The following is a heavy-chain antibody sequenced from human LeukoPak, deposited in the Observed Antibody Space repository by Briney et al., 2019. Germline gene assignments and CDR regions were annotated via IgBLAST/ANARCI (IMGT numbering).Heavy chain of an antibody. D-gene: IGHD3-22*01. Sequence: ASVKVSCKASGYTFTGYYMHWVRQAPGQGLEWMGWINPNSGGTNYAQKFQGRVTMTRDTSISTAYMGLSRLRSDDTAVYYCARVYYYDSSGYHGGYAFDIWGQGTMVTVSS. CDR1: GYTFTGYY. J-gene: IGHJ3*02. V-gene: IGHV1-2*02. CDR3: ARVYYYDSSGYHGGYAFDI. CDR2: INPNSGGT.